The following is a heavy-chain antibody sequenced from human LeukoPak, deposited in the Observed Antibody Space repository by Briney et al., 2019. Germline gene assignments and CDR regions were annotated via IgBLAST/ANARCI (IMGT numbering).Heavy chain of an antibody. CDR3: ARGDSVAGTYYYYYGMDV. J-gene: IGHJ6*02. CDR1: GYTFSSYD. V-gene: IGHV1-18*01. Sequence: ASVKVSCKASGYTFSSYDISWVRQAPGQGLEWMGWISAYNGNTNYAQKFQGRVTITRDTSASTAYMELSSLRSEDTAVYYCARGDSVAGTYYYYYGMDVWGQGTTVTVSS. D-gene: IGHD6-19*01. CDR2: ISAYNGNT.